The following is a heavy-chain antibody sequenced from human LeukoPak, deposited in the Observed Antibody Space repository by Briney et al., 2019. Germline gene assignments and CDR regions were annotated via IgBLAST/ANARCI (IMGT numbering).Heavy chain of an antibody. J-gene: IGHJ5*02. V-gene: IGHV4-31*03. CDR1: GGSISSGGFY. CDR3: ARVDGSGSERWFDP. Sequence: SETLSLTCSVTGGSISSGGFYWSWIRQHPGQGLEWIGYIHNSGSTYYNPSLQSRAIISLDTSKSQFSLQLNSVTAADTAVYYCARVDGSGSERWFDPWGQGVPVTVSS. D-gene: IGHD3-10*01. CDR2: IHNSGST.